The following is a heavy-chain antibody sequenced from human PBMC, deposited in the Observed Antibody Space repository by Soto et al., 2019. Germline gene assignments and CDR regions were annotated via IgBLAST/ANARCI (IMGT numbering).Heavy chain of an antibody. V-gene: IGHV2-5*02. CDR3: AHKGAGYRGFKY. D-gene: IGHD5-12*01. J-gene: IGHJ4*02. CDR2: IYWDDDK. CDR1: GFSLSTSGVG. Sequence: QITLKESGPTLVKPTQTLTLACTFSGFSLSTSGVGVGWIRQPPGKALEWLALIYWDDDKRYSPSLKSRLTITKDTSKNQVVLTMTNMDPVDTATYYWAHKGAGYRGFKYWGQGTLVTVSS.